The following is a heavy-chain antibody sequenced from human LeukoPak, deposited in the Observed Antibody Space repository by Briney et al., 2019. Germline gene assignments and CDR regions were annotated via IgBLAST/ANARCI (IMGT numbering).Heavy chain of an antibody. J-gene: IGHJ4*01. CDR1: GFTFSSYA. CDR2: ITYSGGDT. V-gene: IGHV3-23*01. CDR3: AKGSSSSRPYFFDY. Sequence: GGSLRLSCVAPGFTFSSYAMSWVCQAPGKGLEWVSAITYSGGDTYHADSVKGRLTISRDNSKNTLYLQMNNLRPDDTALYYCAKGSSSSRPYFFDYWGHGILVTVSS. D-gene: IGHD6-6*01.